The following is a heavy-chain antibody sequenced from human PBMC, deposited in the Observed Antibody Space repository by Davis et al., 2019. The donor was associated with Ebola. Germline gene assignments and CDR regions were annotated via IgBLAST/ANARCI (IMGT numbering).Heavy chain of an antibody. V-gene: IGHV6-1*01. CDR3: ARGWLRSKFDC. Sequence: HSQTLSLTCAISGDSVSTAGWNWIRQSPSRGLEWLGRTYYKSKWYNDYAVSVKSRITINPDTSKNQFSLQLNSVTPEDTALYYCARGWLRSKFDCWGQGTLVTVSS. D-gene: IGHD5-12*01. CDR1: GDSVSTAG. J-gene: IGHJ4*02. CDR2: TYYKSKWYN.